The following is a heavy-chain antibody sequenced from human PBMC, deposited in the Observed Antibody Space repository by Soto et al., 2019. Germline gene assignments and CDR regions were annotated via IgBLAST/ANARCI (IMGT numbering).Heavy chain of an antibody. D-gene: IGHD2-15*01. V-gene: IGHV3-73*02. CDR2: IRSNGRT. CDR3: ARLDCSGGSCYPYYFEH. J-gene: IGHJ4*02. CDR1: GFTFSASA. Sequence: EVQLVESGGGLVQPGGSLELSCAASGFTFSASAMHWVRQASGKGLEWVGRIRSNGRTAYAASMQGRFTISRDDSKKTAYLQLNSLKTDDTAVYYCARLDCSGGSCYPYYFEHWGQGALVTASA.